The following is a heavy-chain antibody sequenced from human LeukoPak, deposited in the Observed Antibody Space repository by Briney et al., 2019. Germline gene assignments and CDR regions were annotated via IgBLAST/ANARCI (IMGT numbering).Heavy chain of an antibody. V-gene: IGHV4-59*01. CDR3: ARDNGNYQFDY. Sequence: KPSETLSLTCTVSGGSISSYYWSWIRQPPGKGLEWIGYIYYSGSTNYNPSLKSRVTISVDTSKNQFSLKLSSVTAADTAVYYCARDNGNYQFDYWGQGTLVAVSS. CDR2: IYYSGST. J-gene: IGHJ4*02. CDR1: GGSISSYY. D-gene: IGHD4-17*01.